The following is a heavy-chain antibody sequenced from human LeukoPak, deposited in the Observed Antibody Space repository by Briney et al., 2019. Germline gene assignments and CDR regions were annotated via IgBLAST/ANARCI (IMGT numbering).Heavy chain of an antibody. V-gene: IGHV3-48*03. J-gene: IGHJ4*02. CDR3: ARSLSGYDPLSAF. CDR1: GFTFSSYA. Sequence: AGGSLRLSCEVSGFTFSSYAMTWVRQVPGRGLEWLAYMTASSVTFYYADSVRGRFTISRDNARNSLFLQMNSQTVEDTAVYYCARSLSGYDPLSAFWGQGTLVTVSS. CDR2: MTASSVTF. D-gene: IGHD5-12*01.